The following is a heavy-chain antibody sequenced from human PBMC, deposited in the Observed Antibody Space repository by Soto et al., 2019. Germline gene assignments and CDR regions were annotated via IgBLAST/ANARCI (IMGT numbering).Heavy chain of an antibody. CDR3: ARIKYCGGDCYYYYFDY. J-gene: IGHJ4*02. Sequence: GGSLRLSCAASGFTFSSYAMHWVRQAPGKGLEWVAVISYDGSNKYYADSVKGRFTISRDNSKNTLYLQMNSLRAEDTAVYYCARIKYCGGDCYYYYFDYWGQGTLVTVSS. D-gene: IGHD2-21*02. V-gene: IGHV3-30-3*01. CDR1: GFTFSSYA. CDR2: ISYDGSNK.